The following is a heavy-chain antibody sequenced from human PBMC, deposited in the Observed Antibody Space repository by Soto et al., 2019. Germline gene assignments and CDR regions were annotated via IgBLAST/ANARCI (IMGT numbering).Heavy chain of an antibody. J-gene: IGHJ2*01. CDR3: ARSYDFRSGYLFQDWYFDL. D-gene: IGHD3-3*01. CDR1: GGSFSGYY. CDR2: INHSGST. Sequence: SETLSLTCAVYGGSFSGYYWSWIRQPPGKGLEWIGEINHSGSTNYNPSLKSRVTISVDTSKNQFSLKLSSVTAADTAVYYCARSYDFRSGYLFQDWYFDLWGRGTLVTVSS. V-gene: IGHV4-34*01.